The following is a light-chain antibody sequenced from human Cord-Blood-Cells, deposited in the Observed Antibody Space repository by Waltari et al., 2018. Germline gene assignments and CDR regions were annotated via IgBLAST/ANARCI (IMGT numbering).Light chain of an antibody. CDR1: SSDVGGYNY. CDR2: DVS. V-gene: IGLV2-14*01. CDR3: SSYTSSSTNWV. Sequence: QSALTQPASVSGSPGQSITISCTGTSSDVGGYNYVSWYQQHPGKAPKLMIYDVSKRPSGVSNRFSGSKSGNMASLTISGLQAEDEADYYCSSYTSSSTNWVFGGGTKLTVL. J-gene: IGLJ3*02.